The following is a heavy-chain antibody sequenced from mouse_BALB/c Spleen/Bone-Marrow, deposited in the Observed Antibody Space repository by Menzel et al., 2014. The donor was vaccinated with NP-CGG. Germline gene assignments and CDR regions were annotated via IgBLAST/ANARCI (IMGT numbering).Heavy chain of an antibody. D-gene: IGHD2-14*01. CDR1: GYTFTSYW. J-gene: IGHJ3*01. V-gene: IGHV1S81*02. Sequence: QVQLQQSGAELVKPGASVNLSCKASGYTFTSYWVYWVKQRPGQGLEWIGEINPSNGRANYNEKFKNKATLTVDKSTSTAYMQVSSLTSEDSAVYYCARRDFRSWFAHWGQGTLVTVSA. CDR2: INPSNGRA. CDR3: ARRDFRSWFAH.